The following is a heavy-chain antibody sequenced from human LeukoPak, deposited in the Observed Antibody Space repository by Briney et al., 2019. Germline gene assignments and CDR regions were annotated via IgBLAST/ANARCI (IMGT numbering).Heavy chain of an antibody. D-gene: IGHD3-16*01. CDR3: TREGEPSRLYYYYYYMDV. V-gene: IGHV3-49*04. Sequence: PGGSLRLSCTASGFTFGDYAMSWVRQAPGKGLEWVGFIRSKAYGGTTEYAASVKGRFTISRDDSKSIAYLQMNGLKTEDTAVYYCTREGEPSRLYYYYYYMDVWGKGTTITVSS. CDR1: GFTFGDYA. J-gene: IGHJ6*03. CDR2: IRSKAYGGTT.